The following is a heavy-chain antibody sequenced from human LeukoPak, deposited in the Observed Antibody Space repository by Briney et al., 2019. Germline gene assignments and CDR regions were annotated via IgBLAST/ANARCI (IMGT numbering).Heavy chain of an antibody. J-gene: IGHJ4*02. V-gene: IGHV1-69*04. CDR3: ARDYYDSSGYYSSDY. CDR1: GYTFTSYG. CDR2: IIPMLGIA. D-gene: IGHD3-22*01. Sequence: SVKVSCKASGYTFTSYGISWVRQAPGQGLEWMGRIIPMLGIANYAQKFQGRVTITADKSTSTAYMELSSLRSEDTAVYYCARDYYDSSGYYSSDYWGQGTLVTVSS.